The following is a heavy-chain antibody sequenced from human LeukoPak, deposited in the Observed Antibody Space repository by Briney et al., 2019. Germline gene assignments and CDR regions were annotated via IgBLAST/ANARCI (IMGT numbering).Heavy chain of an antibody. D-gene: IGHD2-2*01. CDR3: VRGNSSPRGFFDY. CDR1: GFTLGDYG. J-gene: IGHJ4*02. V-gene: IGHV3-20*04. CDR2: VNWNGNGK. Sequence: GGSLRLSCAASGFTLGDYGISWVRQAPGKGLEWVAGVNWNGNGKDYGASVKGRFTISGANAKKSLVLQMDSLRAEDTARYYCVRGNSSPRGFFDYWGQGTLVTVSS.